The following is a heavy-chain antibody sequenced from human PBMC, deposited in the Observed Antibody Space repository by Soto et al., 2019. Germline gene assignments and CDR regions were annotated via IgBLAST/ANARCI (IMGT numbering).Heavy chain of an antibody. Sequence: QVHLVQSGAEVKKPGSSVKVSCKVSGGTLNSYGISWVRQAPGQGLEWMGGIIPIFGTPIYAQKFQGRVTISADKSTCTAYMEVTSLRSEDAAVYFCARDSEMTRIEFGALGVWGQGAKVTVS. V-gene: IGHV1-69*06. CDR1: GGTLNSYG. J-gene: IGHJ3*01. D-gene: IGHD3-10*01. CDR3: ARDSEMTRIEFGALGV. CDR2: IIPIFGTP.